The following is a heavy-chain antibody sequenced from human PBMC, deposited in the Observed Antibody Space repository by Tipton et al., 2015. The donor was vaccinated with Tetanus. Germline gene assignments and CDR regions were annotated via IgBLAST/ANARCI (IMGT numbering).Heavy chain of an antibody. CDR2: ISSSSTI. CDR3: ARGVDYGDYSDYYYGMDV. J-gene: IGHJ6*02. V-gene: IGHV3-48*02. CDR1: GFTFSSYS. D-gene: IGHD4-17*01. Sequence: GSLRLSCAASGFTFSSYSMNWVRQAPGKGLEWVSYISSSSTIYYADSVKGRFTISRDNAKNSLYLQMNSLRDEDTAVYYCARGVDYGDYSDYYYGMDVWGQGTTVTVSS.